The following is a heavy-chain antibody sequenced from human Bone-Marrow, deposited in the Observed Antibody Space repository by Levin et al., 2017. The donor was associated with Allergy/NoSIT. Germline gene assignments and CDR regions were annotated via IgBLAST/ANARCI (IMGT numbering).Heavy chain of an antibody. D-gene: IGHD1-1*01. V-gene: IGHV3-53*01. CDR2: IYTGGGT. Sequence: GGSLRLSCAASGFTVSSNYMSWVRQAPGKGLEWVSVIYTGGGTFYADSVKGRFTISRDNSKNSLYLQMNSLRAEDTAVYYCVRDKETMTPGCHYYYYMDDWGEGTTVTVSS. J-gene: IGHJ6*03. CDR1: GFTVSSNY. CDR3: VRDKETMTPGCHYYYYMDD.